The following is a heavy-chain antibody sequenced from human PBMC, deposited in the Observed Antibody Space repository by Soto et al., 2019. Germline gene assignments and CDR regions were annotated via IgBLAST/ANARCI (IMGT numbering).Heavy chain of an antibody. Sequence: QVKLVESGGGVVQPGRSLRLSCAASGFTFSSYGMHWVRQAPGKGLERVAVISYDGSNKYYADSVKGRVTISRAKSKNALYLQMNSLRAEAPAVYYCAKVGPIVRVTRGYFDYWGQGNLVTVSS. CDR3: AKVGPIVRVTRGYFDY. CDR2: ISYDGSNK. J-gene: IGHJ4*02. CDR1: GFTFSSYG. V-gene: IGHV3-30*18. D-gene: IGHD3-10*01.